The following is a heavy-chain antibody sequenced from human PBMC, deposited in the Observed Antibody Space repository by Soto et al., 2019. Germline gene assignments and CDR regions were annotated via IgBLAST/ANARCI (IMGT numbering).Heavy chain of an antibody. D-gene: IGHD3-22*01. J-gene: IGHJ4*02. Sequence: PGGSLRLSCAASGFTFSSYEMNWVRQAPGKGLEWVSYISSSGTTIYYADPVKGRFTISRDNAKNSLYLQMNSLRAEDTAVYYCARAPHYYDSSGYFDYWGQGTL. CDR3: ARAPHYYDSSGYFDY. V-gene: IGHV3-48*03. CDR2: ISSSGTTI. CDR1: GFTFSSYE.